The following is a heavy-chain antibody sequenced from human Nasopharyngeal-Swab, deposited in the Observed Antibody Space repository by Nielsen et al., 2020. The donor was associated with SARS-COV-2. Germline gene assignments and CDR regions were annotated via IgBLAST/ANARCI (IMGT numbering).Heavy chain of an antibody. V-gene: IGHV3-53*01. J-gene: IGHJ6*02. CDR1: GFTVSSNY. Sequence: GESLKISCAASGFTVSSNYMSWVRQAPGKVLAWVSVIYRDGSTDYADSVKVRFTISRDNSKNTLYLQMNSLIAEDTAVYYCARTYYDFWSGYRRRYYSMDVWGQGTTVTVSS. CDR2: IYRDGST. D-gene: IGHD3-3*01. CDR3: ARTYYDFWSGYRRRYYSMDV.